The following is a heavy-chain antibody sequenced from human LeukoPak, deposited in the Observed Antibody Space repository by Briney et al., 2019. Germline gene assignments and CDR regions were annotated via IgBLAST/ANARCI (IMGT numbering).Heavy chain of an antibody. CDR3: VRDCGADCNIQFDA. CDR2: ISSTKNYR. CDR1: GFAFNTYA. D-gene: IGHD2-21*02. Sequence: GGSLRLSCAASGFAFNTYAMDWVRQAPGKGLEWVASISSTKNYRYYADSIKGRFTISRDNARKSLYLQMNSLRAEDTAIYYCVRDCGADCNIQFDAQGLGTLVTVSS. J-gene: IGHJ5*02. V-gene: IGHV3-21*01.